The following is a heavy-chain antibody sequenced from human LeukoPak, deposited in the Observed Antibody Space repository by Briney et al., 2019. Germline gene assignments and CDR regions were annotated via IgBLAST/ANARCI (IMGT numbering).Heavy chain of an antibody. CDR3: ARQVAGYYFDY. D-gene: IGHD6-19*01. J-gene: IGHJ4*02. V-gene: IGHV4-59*01. Sequence: SETLSLTCAVYSGTFSGYYWSWIRQPPGKGLEWIGYIYYSGSTNYNPSLKSRVTISVDTSKNQFSLKLSSVTAADTAVYYCARQVAGYYFDYWGQGTLVTVSS. CDR2: IYYSGST. CDR1: SGTFSGYY.